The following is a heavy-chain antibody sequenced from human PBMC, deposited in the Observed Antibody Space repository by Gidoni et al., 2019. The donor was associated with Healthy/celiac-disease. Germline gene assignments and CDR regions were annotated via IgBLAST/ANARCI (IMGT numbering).Heavy chain of an antibody. D-gene: IGHD3-22*01. V-gene: IGHV4-39*01. Sequence: HLQLQESGLGLVKPSETLSLTCTVSGDSISNSNYFWAWIRQPPGKGLEWIGSIYYSWSTYYNPSLKGRVTISVDTSKNQFSLKLSSVTAADTAMYYCASYYYDSSGYSVLFDYWGQGTLVTVSS. CDR1: GDSISNSNYF. CDR2: IYYSWST. J-gene: IGHJ4*02. CDR3: ASYYYDSSGYSVLFDY.